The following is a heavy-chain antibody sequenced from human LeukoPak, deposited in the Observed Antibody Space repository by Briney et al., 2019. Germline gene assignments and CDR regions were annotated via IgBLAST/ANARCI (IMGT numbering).Heavy chain of an antibody. CDR1: GGSFSGYY. D-gene: IGHD3-3*01. CDR2: INHSGST. J-gene: IGHJ4*02. Sequence: PSETLSLTCAVYGGSFSGYYWSWIRQPPGKGLEWIGEINHSGSTNYNPSLKSRVTIPVDTSKNQFSLKLSSVTAADTAVYYCARGDTIFGVVPTFDYWGQGTLVTVSS. V-gene: IGHV4-34*01. CDR3: ARGDTIFGVVPTFDY.